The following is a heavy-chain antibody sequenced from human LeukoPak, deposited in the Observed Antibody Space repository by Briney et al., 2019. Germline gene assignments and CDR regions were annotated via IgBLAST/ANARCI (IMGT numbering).Heavy chain of an antibody. CDR2: IYYSGST. J-gene: IGHJ4*02. CDR1: GGSISSSSYY. Sequence: SETLSLTCTVSGGSISSSSYYWGWIRQPPGKGLEWLGSIYYSGSTYYNPSLKSRVTISVDTSKNQFSLKLSSVTAADTAVYYCARQLMITFGGVIVIRYFDYWGQGTLVTVSS. CDR3: ARQLMITFGGVIVIRYFDY. V-gene: IGHV4-39*01. D-gene: IGHD3-16*02.